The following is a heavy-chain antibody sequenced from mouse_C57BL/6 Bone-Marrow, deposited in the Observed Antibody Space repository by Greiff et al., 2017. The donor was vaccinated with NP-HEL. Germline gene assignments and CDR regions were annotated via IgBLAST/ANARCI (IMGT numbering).Heavy chain of an antibody. CDR2: IDPSDSYT. Sequence: VQLQQPGAELVMPGASVKLSCKASGYTFTSYWMHWVKQRPGQGLEWIGEIDPSDSYTNYHQKFKGKSTLTVDKSASTAYMQLSSLTSEDSAVYYCARGPPGSTTVVARYWYVDVWGTGTTVTVSS. V-gene: IGHV1-69*01. CDR3: ARGPPGSTTVVARYWYVDV. D-gene: IGHD1-1*01. CDR1: GYTFTSYW. J-gene: IGHJ1*03.